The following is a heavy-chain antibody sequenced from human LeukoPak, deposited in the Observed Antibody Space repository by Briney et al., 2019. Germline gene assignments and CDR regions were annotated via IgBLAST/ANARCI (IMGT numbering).Heavy chain of an antibody. CDR2: INHSGST. D-gene: IGHD3-10*01. CDR1: GGSLRGYF. Sequence: PSETLSLTCAVYGGSLRGYFWTWVRQPPGKGLEWIGEINHSGSTNLNSSLKSRVTISVDTPKNQISLKLNSVTAADTAVCYCARGTGNFDYWGQGTTVTVSS. CDR3: ARGTGNFDY. V-gene: IGHV4-34*01. J-gene: IGHJ4*02.